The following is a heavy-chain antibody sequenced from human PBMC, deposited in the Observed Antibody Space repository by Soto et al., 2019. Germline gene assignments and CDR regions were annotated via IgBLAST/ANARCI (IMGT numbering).Heavy chain of an antibody. Sequence: ASVKVSCKASGDTFTGYYMHWAGQAPGQGREWMGWIKSFNGDTNYAQKFQGRVTLTRDTSISTAYMELSRLKSDDTAVYYCARVVSPYYDVLHGNWFEPLGQGTLVTASS. CDR2: IKSFNGDT. J-gene: IGHJ5*02. CDR3: ARVVSPYYDVLHGNWFEP. D-gene: IGHD3-9*01. CDR1: GDTFTGYY. V-gene: IGHV1-2*02.